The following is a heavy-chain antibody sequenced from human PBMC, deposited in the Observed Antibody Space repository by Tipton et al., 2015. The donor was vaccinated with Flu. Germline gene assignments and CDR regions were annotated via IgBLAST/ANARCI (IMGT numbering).Heavy chain of an antibody. J-gene: IGHJ6*02. Sequence: VSGGSISSYYWSWIRQPPGKGLEWIGYIYYSGSTNYNPSLKSRVTISVDTSKNQFSLKLSSVTAADTAVYYCARELNYGMDVWGQGTTVTVSS. V-gene: IGHV4-59*01. CDR1: GGSISSYY. CDR3: ARELNYGMDV. CDR2: IYYSGST.